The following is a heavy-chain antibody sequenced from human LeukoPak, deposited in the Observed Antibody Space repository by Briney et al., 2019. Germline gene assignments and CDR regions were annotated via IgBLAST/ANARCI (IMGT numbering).Heavy chain of an antibody. CDR1: GFTFSDYY. V-gene: IGHV3-11*06. CDR2: ISSSSSYT. D-gene: IGHD6-13*01. J-gene: IGHJ4*02. CDR3: ARIGSSWYFDY. Sequence: GGSLRLSCAASGFTFSDYYMSWIRQAPGKGLEWVSYISSSSSYTNYADSVKGRFTISRDNAKNSLYLQMNSLRAEDTAVYYCARIGSSWYFDYWGQGTLVTASS.